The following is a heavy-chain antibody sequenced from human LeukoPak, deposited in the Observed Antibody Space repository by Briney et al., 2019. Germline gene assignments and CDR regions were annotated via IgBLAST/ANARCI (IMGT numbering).Heavy chain of an antibody. V-gene: IGHV1-3*01. D-gene: IGHD4-17*01. J-gene: IGHJ4*02. CDR1: GYTITNYA. CDR2: INAGNGNT. CDR3: ARCGDYKFFGY. Sequence: ASAQVSRTASGYTITNYAMHWVRQATEQSHESMGWINAGNGNTKSSKKFKVRVTITSNTSASKANIELSSLRSEDTAVYYCARCGDYKFFGYWGQGTLVTVSS.